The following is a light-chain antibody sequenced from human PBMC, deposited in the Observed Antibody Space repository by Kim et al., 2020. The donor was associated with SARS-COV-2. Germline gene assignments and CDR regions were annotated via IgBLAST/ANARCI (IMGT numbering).Light chain of an antibody. CDR3: QQPYSYPGT. J-gene: IGKJ3*01. CDR1: QNISSH. V-gene: IGKV1-39*01. Sequence: DIQMTQSPSSLSASVGDRVTITCRTSQNISSHLNWYHQKPGRAPKLLIYAASTLQGGVPSRFSGSGSGTDFTLTISSLQPEDFATYFCQQPYSYPGTFGPGTKVDIK. CDR2: AAS.